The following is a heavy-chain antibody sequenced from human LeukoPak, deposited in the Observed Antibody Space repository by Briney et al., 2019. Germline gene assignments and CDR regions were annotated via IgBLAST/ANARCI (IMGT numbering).Heavy chain of an antibody. V-gene: IGHV1-2*02. CDR2: INPNSGGT. D-gene: IGHD5-12*01. Sequence: ASVKVSCKASGYTFTGYYMHWVRQAPGQGLEWMGWINPNSGGTNYAQKFQGRVTMTRDTSISTAYMELSRLRSDDTAVYYCARDYSYIVATMAGYWGQGTLVTVSS. CDR3: ARDYSYIVATMAGY. CDR1: GYTFTGYY. J-gene: IGHJ4*02.